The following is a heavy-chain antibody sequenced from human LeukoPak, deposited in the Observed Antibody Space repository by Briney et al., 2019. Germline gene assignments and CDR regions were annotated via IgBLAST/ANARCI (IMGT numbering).Heavy chain of an antibody. Sequence: SETLSLTCAVSGGSISSSNWWSWVRQPPGKGLEWIGEIYHSGSTSYNPSLKSRVTISVDKSKNQFSLKLSSVTAADTAVYYCARVMAYFDILTRYSGGSFFDLWGRGTLVTVSS. J-gene: IGHJ2*01. CDR1: GGSISSSNW. V-gene: IGHV4-4*02. CDR2: IYHSGST. D-gene: IGHD3-9*01. CDR3: ARVMAYFDILTRYSGGSFFDL.